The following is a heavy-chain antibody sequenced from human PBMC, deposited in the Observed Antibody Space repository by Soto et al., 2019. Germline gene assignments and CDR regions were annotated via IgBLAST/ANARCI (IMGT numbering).Heavy chain of an antibody. V-gene: IGHV3-23*01. CDR1: VATLSSYA. D-gene: IGHD1-26*01. CDR3: AKDELRLRYYFVY. Sequence: GGSPRLSSGDSVATLSSYAMRWVRQPRGKGLEWVSAINGSGGSTHNADSVKGPFTISRDNSNNTLYLQMNSLRAEDTAVYYCAKDELRLRYYFVYWGQGT. CDR2: INGSGGST. J-gene: IGHJ4*02.